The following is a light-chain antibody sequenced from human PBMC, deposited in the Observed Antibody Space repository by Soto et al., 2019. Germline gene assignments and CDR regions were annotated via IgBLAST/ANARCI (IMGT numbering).Light chain of an antibody. J-gene: IGLJ1*01. CDR2: EVN. V-gene: IGLV2-8*01. Sequence: QSALTQSPSASASPGQSVTISCTGSSGDIGAYNYVSWYQQHPGKAPKLIIYEVNKRPSGIPDRFSGSQSGTSATLGITGLQTGDEAVYYCGSWDSSLTYVFGTGTKLTVL. CDR3: GSWDSSLTYV. CDR1: SGDIGAYNY.